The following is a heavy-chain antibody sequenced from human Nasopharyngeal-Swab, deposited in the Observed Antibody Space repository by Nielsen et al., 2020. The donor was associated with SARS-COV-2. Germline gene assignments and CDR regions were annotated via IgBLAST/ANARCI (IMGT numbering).Heavy chain of an antibody. Sequence: SLKISCAASGFTFDDYAMHWVRQAPGKGLEWVSGISWNSGSIGYADSVKGRFTISRDNAKNSLYLQMNSLRPEDTALYYCAKDFADWFFFDYWGQGALVSVSS. CDR1: GFTFDDYA. CDR2: ISWNSGSI. CDR3: AKDFADWFFFDY. D-gene: IGHD3-9*01. V-gene: IGHV3-9*01. J-gene: IGHJ4*02.